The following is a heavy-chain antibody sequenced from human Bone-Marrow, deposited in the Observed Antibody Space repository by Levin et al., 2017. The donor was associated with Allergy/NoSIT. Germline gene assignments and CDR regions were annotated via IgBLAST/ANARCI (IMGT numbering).Heavy chain of an antibody. CDR2: IYHTGST. D-gene: IGHD5-12*01. CDR1: AGSINSSNW. V-gene: IGHV4-4*02. CDR3: ARVTREGWLRFFDF. Sequence: GSLRLSCGVSAGSINSSNWWTWVRQSPGKGLEWIGEIYHTGSTNYNPSLKSRGTISVDKSKNQFSLSLKSVTAADTAVYYCARVTREGWLRFFDFWGQGTLVTVSS. J-gene: IGHJ4*02.